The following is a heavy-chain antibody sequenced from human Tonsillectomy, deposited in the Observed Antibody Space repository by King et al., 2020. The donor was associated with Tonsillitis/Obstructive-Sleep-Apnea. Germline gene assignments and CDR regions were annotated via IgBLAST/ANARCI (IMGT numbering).Heavy chain of an antibody. CDR1: EFTFSTYE. J-gene: IGHJ2*01. D-gene: IGHD7-27*01. CDR2: ISSSGSTI. Sequence: EVQLVESGGGLVQPGGSLRLSCAASEFTFSTYEMNWVRQAPGKGLEWISYISSSGSTIHYADSVKGRFTISRDNAKNSLFLRMNSLRAEDTAVSYCARESPDWGACWYFDFWGRGTLVTVSS. CDR3: ARESPDWGACWYFDF. V-gene: IGHV3-48*03.